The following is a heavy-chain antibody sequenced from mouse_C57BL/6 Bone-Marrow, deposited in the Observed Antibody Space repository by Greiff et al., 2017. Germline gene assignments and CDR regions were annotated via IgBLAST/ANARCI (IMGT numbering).Heavy chain of an antibody. V-gene: IGHV1-69*01. D-gene: IGHD1-1*01. CDR1: GYTFTSYW. CDR3: AREDYYGSSLDY. CDR2: IDPADSYT. Sequence: VQLQQPGAELVMPGASVKLSCKASGYTFTSYWMHWVKQRPGQGLEWIGKIDPADSYTNYNQKFKGKATLTVDKSSSTAYMQLSSLTSEDSAVYYCAREDYYGSSLDYWGQGTTLTVSS. J-gene: IGHJ2*01.